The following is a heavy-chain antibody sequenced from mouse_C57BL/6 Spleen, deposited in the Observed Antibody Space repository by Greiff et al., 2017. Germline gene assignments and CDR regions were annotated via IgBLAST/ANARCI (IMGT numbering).Heavy chain of an antibody. Sequence: VQLQESGPGLVKPSQSLSLTCSVTGYSITSGYYWNWIRQFPGNKLEWMGYISYDGSNNYNTSLKNRISITRDTSKNQFFLKLNSVTTEDTATYYCARGSYYAMDYWGQGTSVTVSS. CDR3: ARGSYYAMDY. CDR1: GYSITSGYY. V-gene: IGHV3-6*01. CDR2: ISYDGSN. J-gene: IGHJ4*01.